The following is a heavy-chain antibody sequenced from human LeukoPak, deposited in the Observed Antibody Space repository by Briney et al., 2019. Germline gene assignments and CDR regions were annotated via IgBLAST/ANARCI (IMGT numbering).Heavy chain of an antibody. CDR3: ARDSGDSPGGYYFDY. CDR2: IIPIFGTA. V-gene: IGHV1-69*05. J-gene: IGHJ4*02. D-gene: IGHD3-10*01. Sequence: AASVKVSCKASGGTFSSYAISWVRQAPGQGLEWMGGIIPIFGTANYAQKLQGRVTMTTDTSTSTAYMELRSLRSDDTAVYYCARDSGDSPGGYYFDYWGQGTLVTVSS. CDR1: GGTFSSYA.